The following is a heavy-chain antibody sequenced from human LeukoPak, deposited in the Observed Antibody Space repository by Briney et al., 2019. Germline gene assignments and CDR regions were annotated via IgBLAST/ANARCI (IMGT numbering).Heavy chain of an antibody. CDR2: IYPRDGST. V-gene: IGHV1-46*01. CDR1: GYTFTSNY. J-gene: IGHJ4*02. Sequence: ASVNVSFKASGYTFTSNYIHWVRQAPGQGLEWMGMIYPRDGSTSYAQKFQGRVTVSRDTSTSTVHMELSGLRSEDTAVYYCARDQEGFDYWGQGTLVTVSS. CDR3: ARDQEGFDY.